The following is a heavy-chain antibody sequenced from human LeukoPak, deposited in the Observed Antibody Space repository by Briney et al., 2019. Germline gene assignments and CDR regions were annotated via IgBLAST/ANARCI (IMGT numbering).Heavy chain of an antibody. CDR1: GLTVSSSY. J-gene: IGHJ4*02. Sequence: PGGSLRLSCAASGLTVSSSYMNWVRQAPGKGLEWVSYISSSSSTIYYADSVKGRFTISRDNAKNSLYLQMNSLRDEDTAVYYCARDEEYSSGPTFDYWGQGTLVTVSS. V-gene: IGHV3-48*02. CDR3: ARDEEYSSGPTFDY. CDR2: ISSSSSTI. D-gene: IGHD6-19*01.